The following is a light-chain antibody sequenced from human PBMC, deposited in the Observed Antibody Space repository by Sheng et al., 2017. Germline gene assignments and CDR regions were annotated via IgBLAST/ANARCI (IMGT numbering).Light chain of an antibody. V-gene: IGKV1-39*01. CDR1: QGISSY. CDR3: QQSYSTPPT. J-gene: IGKJ4*01. Sequence: DIQLTQSPSFLSASVGDRVTITCRASQGISSYLAWYQQKPGKAPKLLIYAASNLPSGVPSRFSGSGSGTDFTLTISSLQREDFATYYCQQSYSTPPTFGRRD. CDR2: AAS.